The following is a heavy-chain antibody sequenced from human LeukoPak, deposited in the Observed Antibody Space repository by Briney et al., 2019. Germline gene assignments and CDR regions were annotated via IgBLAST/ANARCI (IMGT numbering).Heavy chain of an antibody. J-gene: IGHJ4*02. CDR3: VRSRGDLDY. CDR2: TYYRSKWHN. Sequence: SQTLSLTCAISGDSVSSNSATWNWIRQSPARGLEWLGRTYYRSKWHNDYAPSVKSRITINPDTSKNQFSLQVNSMTPEDTAVYYCVRSRGDLDYWGQGTLVTVSS. CDR1: GDSVSSNSAT. V-gene: IGHV6-1*01. D-gene: IGHD3-10*01.